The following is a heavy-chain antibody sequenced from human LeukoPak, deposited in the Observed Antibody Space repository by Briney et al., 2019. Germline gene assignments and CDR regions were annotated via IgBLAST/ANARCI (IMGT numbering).Heavy chain of an antibody. CDR2: IYYSGST. CDR3: ARGNIYGSGSYQDY. Sequence: SSETLSLTCTVSGGSISSYYWSWIRQPPGKGLEWIGYIYYSGSTNYNPSLKSRVTISVDTSKNQFSLKLSSVTAADTAVYYCARGNIYGSGSYQDYWGQGTLVTVSS. V-gene: IGHV4-59*01. J-gene: IGHJ4*02. CDR1: GGSISSYY. D-gene: IGHD3-10*01.